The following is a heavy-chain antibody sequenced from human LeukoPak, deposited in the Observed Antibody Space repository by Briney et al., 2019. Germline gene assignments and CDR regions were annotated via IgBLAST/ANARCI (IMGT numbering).Heavy chain of an antibody. J-gene: IGHJ4*02. Sequence: SQTLSLTCTVSGGSVSSGSYYWSWIRQPPGKGLEWIGYIYYSGSTNYNPSLKSRVTISVDTSKNQFSLKLSSVTAADTAVYYCARAPEQWLVDYWGQGTLVTVSS. D-gene: IGHD6-19*01. CDR1: GGSVSSGSYY. CDR3: ARAPEQWLVDY. CDR2: IYYSGST. V-gene: IGHV4-61*01.